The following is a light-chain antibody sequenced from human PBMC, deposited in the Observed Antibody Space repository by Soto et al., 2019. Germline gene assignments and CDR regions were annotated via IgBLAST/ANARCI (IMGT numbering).Light chain of an antibody. CDR1: QTLSSRY. CDR3: QQYGSSPPFT. V-gene: IGKV3-20*01. Sequence: DIVLTQSPGTLSLSPGERATLSCRAIQTLSSRYLVWYQQKPGQPPRLLIHGAFRRATGIPDRFSGSGSGTDFTLTINRLEPEDFAVYYCQQYGSSPPFTFGPGTKVDIK. J-gene: IGKJ3*01. CDR2: GAF.